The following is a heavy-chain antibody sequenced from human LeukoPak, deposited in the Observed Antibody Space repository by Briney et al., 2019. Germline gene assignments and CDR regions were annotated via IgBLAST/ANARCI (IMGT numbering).Heavy chain of an antibody. V-gene: IGHV4-34*01. Sequence: SETLSLTCAVYGGSFSGYYWSWIRQPPGKGLEWIGEINHSGSTNYNPSLKSRVTISVDMSKNQFSLKLSSVTAADTAVYYCAREDSSSWYVGFDYWGQGTLVTVSS. CDR2: INHSGST. CDR3: AREDSSSWYVGFDY. J-gene: IGHJ4*02. CDR1: GGSFSGYY. D-gene: IGHD6-13*01.